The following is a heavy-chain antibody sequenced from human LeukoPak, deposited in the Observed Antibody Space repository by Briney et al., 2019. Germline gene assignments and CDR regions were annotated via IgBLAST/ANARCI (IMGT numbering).Heavy chain of an antibody. CDR1: GGSFSGYY. D-gene: IGHD3-10*01. CDR2: INHSGST. J-gene: IGHJ4*02. CDR3: ARGRHYYGSGSYYW. V-gene: IGHV4-34*01. Sequence: SETLSLTYAVYGGSFSGYYWSWIRQPPGKGLEWIGEINHSGSTNYNPSLKSRVTISVDTSKNQFSLKLSSVTAADTAVYYCARGRHYYGSGSYYWWGQGTLVTVSS.